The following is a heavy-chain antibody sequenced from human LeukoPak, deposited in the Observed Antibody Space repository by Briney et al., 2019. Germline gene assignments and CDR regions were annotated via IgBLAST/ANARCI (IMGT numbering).Heavy chain of an antibody. V-gene: IGHV1-18*01. Sequence: ASVKVSCKASGYTFTSYGISWVRQAPGQGLEWMGWISAYNGNTNYAQKLQGRVTTTTDTSTSTAYMELRSLRSDDTAVYYCARILSSARSGYYRPGDYWGQGTLVTVSS. J-gene: IGHJ4*02. CDR3: ARILSSARSGYYRPGDY. D-gene: IGHD3-3*01. CDR2: ISAYNGNT. CDR1: GYTFTSYG.